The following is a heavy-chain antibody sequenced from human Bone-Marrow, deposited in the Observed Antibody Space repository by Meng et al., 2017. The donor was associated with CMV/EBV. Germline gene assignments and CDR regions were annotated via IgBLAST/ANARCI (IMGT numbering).Heavy chain of an antibody. CDR1: GFTVTTKY. Sequence: GESLKISCAASGFTVTTKYMTWVRQAPEKGLEWVSLIYSGGSTYYADSVKGRFTISRDNSKNTLYLQMNSLRAEDTAVYYCAKKHYYYGMDVWGQGTTVTVSS. CDR3: AKKHYYYGMDV. V-gene: IGHV3-53*01. CDR2: IYSGGST. J-gene: IGHJ6*02.